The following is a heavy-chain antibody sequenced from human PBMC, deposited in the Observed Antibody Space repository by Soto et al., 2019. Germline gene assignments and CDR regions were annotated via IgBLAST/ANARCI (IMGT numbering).Heavy chain of an antibody. J-gene: IGHJ4*02. CDR2: ITGSSGDT. CDR1: GFTFSNLV. Sequence: VGSLRLSCASSGFTFSNLVISWVRQAPGKGLEWVSGITGSSGDTYHADSVKGRFTISRDNSENKLYLQMNSLRAEDTALYFCEKGSGSSRPYYFDYWGQGNLVTVS. CDR3: EKGSGSSRPYYFDY. D-gene: IGHD2-2*01. V-gene: IGHV3-23*01.